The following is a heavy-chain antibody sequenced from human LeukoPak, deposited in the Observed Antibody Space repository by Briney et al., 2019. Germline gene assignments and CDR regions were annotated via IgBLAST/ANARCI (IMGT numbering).Heavy chain of an antibody. V-gene: IGHV4-34*01. CDR3: ARSDGYGLVGI. CDR1: GGSFSGYY. J-gene: IGHJ3*02. D-gene: IGHD3-10*01. CDR2: INHSGST. Sequence: MPSETLSLTCAVYGGSFSGYYWSWIRQPPGKGLEWIGEINHSGSTNYNPSLKSRVTISVDTSKNQFSLKLSSVTAADTAVYYCARSDGYGLVGIWGQGTMVTVSS.